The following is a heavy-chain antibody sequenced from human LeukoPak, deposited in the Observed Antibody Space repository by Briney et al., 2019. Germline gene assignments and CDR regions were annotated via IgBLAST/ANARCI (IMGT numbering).Heavy chain of an antibody. CDR3: ARHRGGRAVVVAATRPAFDS. J-gene: IGHJ4*02. Sequence: SETLALTCAVYGGSFSGYYWSWIRQPPGKGLEWIGKTNHSGSTNYNPSLKSRVTISVDTSKSPFSLTLSSVTSADTAVYYCARHRGGRAVVVAATRPAFDSWGQGTLVTVSS. CDR2: TNHSGST. V-gene: IGHV4-34*01. D-gene: IGHD2-15*01. CDR1: GGSFSGYY.